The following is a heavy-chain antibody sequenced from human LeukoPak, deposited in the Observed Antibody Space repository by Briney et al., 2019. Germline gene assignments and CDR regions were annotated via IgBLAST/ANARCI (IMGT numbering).Heavy chain of an antibody. Sequence: GGSPRLSCAASGFTFVSYAMSWVRQAPGKGLEWVSSISGSDYTTYYADSVKGRFTIYRDNSRDTLYLQMDSLRAEDTALYYCAKDSGGATPRFDYWGQGTLVTVSS. V-gene: IGHV3-23*01. CDR1: GFTFVSYA. D-gene: IGHD1-26*01. CDR3: AKDSGGATPRFDY. J-gene: IGHJ4*02. CDR2: ISGSDYTT.